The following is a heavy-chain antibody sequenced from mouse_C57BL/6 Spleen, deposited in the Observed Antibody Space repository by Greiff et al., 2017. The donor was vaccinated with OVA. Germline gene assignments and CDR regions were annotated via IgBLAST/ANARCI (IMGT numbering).Heavy chain of an antibody. CDR1: GYTFTSYW. CDR2: IDPSDSYT. V-gene: IGHV1-59*01. D-gene: IGHD2-5*01. Sequence: VQLQQPGAELVRPGTSVKLSCKASGYTFTSYWMHWVKQRPGQGLEWIGVIDPSDSYTNYNQKFKGKATLTVDTSSSTAYMQLSSLTSEDSAVYYCARGSNYEGKAWFAYWGQGTLVTVSA. CDR3: ARGSNYEGKAWFAY. J-gene: IGHJ3*01.